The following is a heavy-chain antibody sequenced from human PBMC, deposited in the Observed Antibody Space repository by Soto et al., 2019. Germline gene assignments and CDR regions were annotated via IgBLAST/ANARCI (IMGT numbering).Heavy chain of an antibody. CDR3: ATASTGFARYFDL. CDR1: GFTFSNAW. D-gene: IGHD2-8*02. CDR2: ILNKATGGTT. V-gene: IGHV3-15*01. Sequence: EELLVESGGGLVKPGGSLRLSCAASGFTFSNAWMSWVRQAPGKGPEWVGRILNKATGGTTDYIAPVKGRFSISRDDSKNTLYLQMDSLKTEDTAVYYCATASTGFARYFDLWGRGTRVTVSS. J-gene: IGHJ2*01.